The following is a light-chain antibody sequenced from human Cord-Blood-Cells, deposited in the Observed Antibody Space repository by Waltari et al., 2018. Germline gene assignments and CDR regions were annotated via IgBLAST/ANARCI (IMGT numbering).Light chain of an antibody. CDR1: QSFLYSSNNKNY. CDR2: WAS. J-gene: IGKJ1*01. CDR3: QQYYSTPTWT. V-gene: IGKV4-1*01. Sequence: DIVMTQSPDSLARSLGERATIHCKSRQSFLYSSNNKNYLAWYQQKPGQPPKLLIYWASTRESGVPDRFSGSGSGTDFTLTISSLQAEDVAVYYCQQYYSTPTWTFGQGTKVEIK.